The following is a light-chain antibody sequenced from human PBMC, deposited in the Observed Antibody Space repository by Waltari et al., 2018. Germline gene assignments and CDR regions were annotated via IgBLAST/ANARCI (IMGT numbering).Light chain of an antibody. CDR1: TSDLGGYNY. V-gene: IGLV2-14*01. CDR3: SSFTSSSTWV. Sequence: QSALTQPAPVSGSPGQSIPISCPGPTSDLGGYNYVSWYQQHPGKAPTLIIYDVSSRPSGVSNRFSGSKSGNTASLTISGLQAEDEADYYCSSFTSSSTWVFGGGTKLTVL. CDR2: DVS. J-gene: IGLJ3*02.